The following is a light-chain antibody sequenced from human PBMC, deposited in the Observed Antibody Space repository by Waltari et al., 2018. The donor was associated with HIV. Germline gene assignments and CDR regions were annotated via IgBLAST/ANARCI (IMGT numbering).Light chain of an antibody. CDR2: DAS. V-gene: IGKV3-15*01. CDR3: QQYHNWPPVT. CDR1: QSVRSK. J-gene: IGKJ4*01. Sequence: ELVMTQSPATLSVSPGERATLSCRSSQSVRSKVAWYQQKPGQAPRLLIYDASTRATGIPARFSGSGSGTEFTLTISSLQSADFAVYYCQQYHNWPPVTFGGGTKVEIK.